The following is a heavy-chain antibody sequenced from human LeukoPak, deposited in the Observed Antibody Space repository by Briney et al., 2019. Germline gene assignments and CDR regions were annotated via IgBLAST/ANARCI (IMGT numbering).Heavy chain of an antibody. V-gene: IGHV1-2*02. Sequence: GASVKVSCKASGYTFTGYYMHWVRQAPGQRLEGMGGINPNSGGTNYAQKFQGRVTMTRDTSISTAYMELSRLRSDDTAVYYCARVPRYSGYDWPHTFDYWGQGTLVTVSS. CDR1: GYTFTGYY. J-gene: IGHJ4*02. CDR2: INPNSGGT. CDR3: ARVPRYSGYDWPHTFDY. D-gene: IGHD5-12*01.